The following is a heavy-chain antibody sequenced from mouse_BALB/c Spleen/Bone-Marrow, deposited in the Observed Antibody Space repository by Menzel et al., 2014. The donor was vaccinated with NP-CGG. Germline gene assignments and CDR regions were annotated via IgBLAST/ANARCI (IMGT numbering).Heavy chain of an antibody. CDR1: GFTFSSYT. D-gene: IGHD3-1*01. V-gene: IGHV5-12-2*01. Sequence: EVKLQESGGGLVQPGGSLKLSCAASGFTFSSYTVSWVRQTPEKRLEWVAYISNGGGSTYYPDTVKGRFTISRDNAKNTLYLQMSSLKSEDTAMYYCARQLGLRWAMDYWGQGTSVTVSP. J-gene: IGHJ4*01. CDR2: ISNGGGST. CDR3: ARQLGLRWAMDY.